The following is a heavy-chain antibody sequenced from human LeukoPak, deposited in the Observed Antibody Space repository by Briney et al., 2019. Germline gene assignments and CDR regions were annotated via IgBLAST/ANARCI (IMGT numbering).Heavy chain of an antibody. CDR1: GYTFSNYG. V-gene: IGHV1-18*01. J-gene: IGHJ6*03. Sequence: ASVKVSCKASGYTFSNYGISWVRQAPGQGLEWMGWISVYNGNTNYAQKVQGRVTMTTDTSTNTAYMELRSLRSDDTAVYYCARAGSPTNYYVDVWGKGTTVTISS. CDR3: ARAGSPTNYYVDV. CDR2: ISVYNGNT. D-gene: IGHD3-10*01.